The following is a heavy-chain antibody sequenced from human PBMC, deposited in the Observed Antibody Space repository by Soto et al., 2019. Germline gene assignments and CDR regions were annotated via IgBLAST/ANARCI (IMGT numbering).Heavy chain of an antibody. CDR1: GFTFSSYS. CDR2: ISSSSTI. CDR3: ARSPLGYCSGGSCYSLEYFQH. J-gene: IGHJ1*01. V-gene: IGHV3-48*01. Sequence: GGSLRLSCAASGFTFSSYSMNWVRQAPGKGLEWVSYISSSSTIYYADSVKGRFTISRDNAKNSLYLQMNSLRAEDTAVYYCARSPLGYCSGGSCYSLEYFQHWGQGTLVTVSS. D-gene: IGHD2-15*01.